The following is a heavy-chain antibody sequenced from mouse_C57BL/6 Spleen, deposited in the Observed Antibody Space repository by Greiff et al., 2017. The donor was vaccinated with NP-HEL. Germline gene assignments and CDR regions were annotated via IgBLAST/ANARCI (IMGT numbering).Heavy chain of an antibody. Sequence: VQLQQSGAELVKPGASVKISCKASGYAFSSYWMNWVKQRPGKGLEWIGQIYPGDGDTNYNGKFKGKATLTADTSSSTAYMQLSSLTSEDSAVYFCALITTVVEGYFDVWGTGTTVTVSS. V-gene: IGHV1-80*01. CDR3: ALITTVVEGYFDV. D-gene: IGHD1-1*01. J-gene: IGHJ1*03. CDR2: IYPGDGDT. CDR1: GYAFSSYW.